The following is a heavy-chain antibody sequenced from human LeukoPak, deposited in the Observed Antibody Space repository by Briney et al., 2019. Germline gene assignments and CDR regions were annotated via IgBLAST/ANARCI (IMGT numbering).Heavy chain of an antibody. CDR1: GFIFGEYT. Sequence: GGSLRLSCAASGFIFGEYTVNCVRQAPWKGLEWISYISRTSSTIYYADSVKGRFTISRDNAKNSLYLQMNGLRAEDTAVYYCARGLGDTFFDYWGQGTLVAVSS. D-gene: IGHD3-16*01. CDR2: ISRTSSTI. V-gene: IGHV3-48*01. CDR3: ARGLGDTFFDY. J-gene: IGHJ4*02.